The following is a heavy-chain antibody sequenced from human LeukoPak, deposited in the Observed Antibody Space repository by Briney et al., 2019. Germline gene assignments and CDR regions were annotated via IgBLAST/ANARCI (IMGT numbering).Heavy chain of an antibody. CDR2: ISSDGSNE. CDR1: GFTFSRYG. Sequence: GESLTLSCAPSGFTFSRYGMHWVRPAPGKGLEWVEVISSDGSNEYYADSAKGRLTISRDNSKNTLYLQMNSLGGEDTAVYFCAGDLTVTATLIDYWGQGSLVTASS. CDR3: AGDLTVTATLIDY. J-gene: IGHJ4*02. V-gene: IGHV3-30*03. D-gene: IGHD4-17*01.